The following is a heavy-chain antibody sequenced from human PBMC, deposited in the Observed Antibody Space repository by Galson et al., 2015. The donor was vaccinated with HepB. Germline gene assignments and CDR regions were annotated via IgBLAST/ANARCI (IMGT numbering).Heavy chain of an antibody. CDR1: GGSISGSNSY. J-gene: IGHJ4*02. V-gene: IGHV4-39*01. CDR2: IYYSEDP. Sequence: SETLSLTCSVSGGSISGSNSYWAWILQPPGKGLEWIGSIYYSEDPHYNPSLKSRVTISVDPSKDQFSLHLSSVTAADTAVYYCARHVDTVMGGPYYFDFWGQGALVTVSS. CDR3: ARHVDTVMGGPYYFDF. D-gene: IGHD5-18*01.